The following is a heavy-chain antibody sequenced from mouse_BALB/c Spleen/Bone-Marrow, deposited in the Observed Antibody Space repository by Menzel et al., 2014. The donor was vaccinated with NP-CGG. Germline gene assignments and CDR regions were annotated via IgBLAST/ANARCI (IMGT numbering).Heavy chain of an antibody. V-gene: IGHV3-8*02. CDR2: ISYSGST. CDR1: GDSITSGY. Sequence: EVKVVESGPSLVKPSQTLSLPCSVTGDSITSGYWNWIRKFPGNKLEYMGYISYSGSTYYSPSLESRISITRDTSKNQYYLQLNSVTTEDTATYYCATYDGYYFDYWGQGTTLTVSS. J-gene: IGHJ2*01. CDR3: ATYDGYYFDY. D-gene: IGHD2-3*01.